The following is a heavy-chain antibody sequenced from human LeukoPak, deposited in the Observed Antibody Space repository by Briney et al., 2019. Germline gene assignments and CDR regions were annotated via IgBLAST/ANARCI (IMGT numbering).Heavy chain of an antibody. CDR3: ASSHSSGPVDY. CDR1: GGTFSSYA. Sequence: SVKVSCKASGGTFSSYAFSWVRQAPGQGLEWMGRIIPILGIANYAQKFQGRVTITADKSTSTAYMELSSLRSEDTAVYYCASSHSSGPVDYWGQGTLVTVSS. CDR2: IIPILGIA. J-gene: IGHJ4*02. V-gene: IGHV1-69*04. D-gene: IGHD6-19*01.